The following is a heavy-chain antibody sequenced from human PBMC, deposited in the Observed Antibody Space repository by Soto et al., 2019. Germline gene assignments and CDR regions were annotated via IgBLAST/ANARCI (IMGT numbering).Heavy chain of an antibody. Sequence: QVQLVQSGAEVKKPGASVKVSCKASGYTFTNYTMHWVRQAPGQRLEWMGWINAGNGNTKYSQKFQGRVTITRDTSASTAYMELSSLRSEDTAVYYCARVRQWLEDFDFCGQGTLVTVSS. D-gene: IGHD6-19*01. CDR3: ARVRQWLEDFDF. J-gene: IGHJ4*02. CDR1: GYTFTNYT. CDR2: INAGNGNT. V-gene: IGHV1-3*01.